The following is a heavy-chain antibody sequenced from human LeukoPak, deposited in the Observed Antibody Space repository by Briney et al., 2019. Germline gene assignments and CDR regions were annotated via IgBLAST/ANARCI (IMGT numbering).Heavy chain of an antibody. CDR1: GGTFSSYA. Sequence: ASVKVSCKASGGTFSSYAISWVRQAPGQGLEWMGGIIPIFGTANYAQKFQGRVTITADESTSTAYMELSSLRSEDTAVYYCAKAYYYDSSGYWDYWGQGTLVTVSS. D-gene: IGHD3-22*01. J-gene: IGHJ4*02. V-gene: IGHV1-69*13. CDR2: IIPIFGTA. CDR3: AKAYYYDSSGYWDY.